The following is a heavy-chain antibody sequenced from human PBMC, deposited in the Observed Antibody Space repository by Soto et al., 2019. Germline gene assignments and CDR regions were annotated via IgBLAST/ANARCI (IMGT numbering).Heavy chain of an antibody. V-gene: IGHV4-39*01. J-gene: IGHJ4*02. D-gene: IGHD6-13*01. CDR2: IYYSGST. CDR3: ARGRLTTRTWYSSSWVDY. Sequence: SETLSLTCTVSGGSISSSSYYWGWIRQPPGKGLEWIGSIYYSGSTYYNPSLKNRVTKSVDTSKKQFTLKMSSVTAADKAVYYCARGRLTTRTWYSSSWVDYWGQGTLVTVSS. CDR1: GGSISSSSYY.